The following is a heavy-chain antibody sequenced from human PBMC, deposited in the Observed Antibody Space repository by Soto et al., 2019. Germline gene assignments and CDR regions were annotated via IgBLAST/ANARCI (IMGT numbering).Heavy chain of an antibody. J-gene: IGHJ4*02. V-gene: IGHV4-59*01. CDR3: ARVIAAAVADY. D-gene: IGHD6-13*01. CDR1: GGSISSYY. Sequence: QVQLQESGPGLVKPSETLSLTCTVSGGSISSYYGSWIRQPPGKGLEWIGYIYYSGSTNYNPSLKSRVTISVDTSKNQFSLKLSSVTAADTAVYYCARVIAAAVADYWGQGTLVTVSS. CDR2: IYYSGST.